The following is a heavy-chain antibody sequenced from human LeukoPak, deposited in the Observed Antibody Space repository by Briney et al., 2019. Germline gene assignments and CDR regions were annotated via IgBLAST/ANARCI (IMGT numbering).Heavy chain of an antibody. CDR3: ARVEARSNWFDP. Sequence: PSETLSLTCTVSGGSISSYYWSWIRQPPGKGLEWIGYIYYSGSTNYNPSLKSRVTISVDTSKNQFSLKLSSVTAADTAVYYCARVEARSNWFDPWGQGTLVTVSS. V-gene: IGHV4-59*01. CDR1: GGSISSYY. J-gene: IGHJ5*02. CDR2: IYYSGST.